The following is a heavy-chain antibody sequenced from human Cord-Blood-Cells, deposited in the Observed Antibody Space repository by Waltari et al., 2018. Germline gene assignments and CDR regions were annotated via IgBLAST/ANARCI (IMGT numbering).Heavy chain of an antibody. J-gene: IGHJ4*02. CDR1: GGSFSGYY. CDR3: ARGNTSNCGGDCYSGASLDY. CDR2: INHSGST. V-gene: IGHV4-34*01. Sequence: QVQLQQWGAGLLKPSETLSLTCAVYGGSFSGYYWSWIRQPPGKGLEWIGEINHSGSTNYNPSLQSRVTISVDTSKNQFSLKLSSVTAADTAVYYCARGNTSNCGGDCYSGASLDYWGQGTLVTVSS. D-gene: IGHD2-21*01.